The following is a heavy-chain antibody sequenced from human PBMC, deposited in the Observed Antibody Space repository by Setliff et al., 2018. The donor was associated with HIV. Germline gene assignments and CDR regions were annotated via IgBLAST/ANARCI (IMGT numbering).Heavy chain of an antibody. CDR3: ARLSSAAMWGGGAFDI. CDR2: INAGNGNT. J-gene: IGHJ3*02. V-gene: IGHV1-3*01. CDR1: GYSFTSYT. D-gene: IGHD2-2*01. Sequence: ASVKVSCKASGYSFTSYTIHWVRQAPGQRLEWMGWINAGNGNTKYSQKFRGRATFTRDTSASTAYMELSGLGFEDTAVYYCARLSSAAMWGGGAFDIWGQGTMVTVSS.